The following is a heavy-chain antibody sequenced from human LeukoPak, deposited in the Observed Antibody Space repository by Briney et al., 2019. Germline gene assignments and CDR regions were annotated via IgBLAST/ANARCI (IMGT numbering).Heavy chain of an antibody. V-gene: IGHV4-4*02. CDR2: IYHSGST. CDR1: GGSISTGNW. Sequence: SETLSLTCAVSGGSISTGNWWTWVRQSPGKGLGWIGEIYHSGSTNYNPSLKSRVSMSVDTSKNQVSLKLTSVTAADAAVYYCATQVLGYYYGLDVWGQGTTVTVSS. CDR3: ATQVLGYYYGLDV. J-gene: IGHJ6*02. D-gene: IGHD2/OR15-2a*01.